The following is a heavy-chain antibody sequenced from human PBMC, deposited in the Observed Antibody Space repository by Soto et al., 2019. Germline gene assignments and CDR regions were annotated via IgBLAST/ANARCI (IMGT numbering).Heavy chain of an antibody. D-gene: IGHD5-18*01. Sequence: QVQLVESGGGLVKPGGSLRLSCAVSGFTVSDHYMTWIRQAPGKGLEWVSYIRGSGTYTNYADSVKGRFIISRDIAQNSQWLKISSLRAEDTAVYYCARSSGWRQVVGYKYGLDVWGQGTAVTVSS. V-gene: IGHV3-11*06. J-gene: IGHJ6*02. CDR3: ARSSGWRQVVGYKYGLDV. CDR2: IRGSGTYT. CDR1: GFTVSDHY.